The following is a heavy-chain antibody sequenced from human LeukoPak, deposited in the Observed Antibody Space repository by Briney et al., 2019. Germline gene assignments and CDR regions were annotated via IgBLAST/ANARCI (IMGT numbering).Heavy chain of an antibody. J-gene: IGHJ3*02. D-gene: IGHD6-19*01. CDR2: IYPRDSDT. V-gene: IGHV5-51*01. CDR3: ARHVTTDSAGSGFDI. Sequence: GECLQIFCKGSGYSFTSYWVAWVRHMPGKKLEWMVIIYPRDSDTRYSPSFQGQVTISADKSINSAYLQWSGLKASDTAVYYCARHVTTDSAGSGFDIWGQGTMVTVSS. CDR1: GYSFTSYW.